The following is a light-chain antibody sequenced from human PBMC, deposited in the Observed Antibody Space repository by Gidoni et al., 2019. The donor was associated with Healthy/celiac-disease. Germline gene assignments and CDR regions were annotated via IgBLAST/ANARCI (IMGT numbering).Light chain of an antibody. J-gene: IGKJ4*01. Sequence: IPMTQSPSSLSASVGDRVTITCQARQDISNYLNWYQQKPGKAPKLLIYAASNFETGVPSRFSGSGSGTDFTLTISSLQPEDIATYYCQQYDNIPLTFGGGTKVEIK. V-gene: IGKV1-33*01. CDR3: QQYDNIPLT. CDR1: QDISNY. CDR2: AAS.